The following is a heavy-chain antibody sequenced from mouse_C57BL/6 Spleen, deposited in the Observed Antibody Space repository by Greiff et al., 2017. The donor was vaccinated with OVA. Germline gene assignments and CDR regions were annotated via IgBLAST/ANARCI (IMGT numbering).Heavy chain of an antibody. CDR2: IHPNSGST. CDR3: AREGDY. V-gene: IGHV1-64*01. CDR1: GSPFPSYW. Sequence: QVPVKRSGAELLKPGASVRLSCKASGSPFPSYWMHWVKQRPGQGLEWIGMIHPNSGSTNYNEKFKSKATLTVDKSSSTAYMQLSSLTSEDSAVYYCAREGDYWGQGTTLTVSS. J-gene: IGHJ2*01.